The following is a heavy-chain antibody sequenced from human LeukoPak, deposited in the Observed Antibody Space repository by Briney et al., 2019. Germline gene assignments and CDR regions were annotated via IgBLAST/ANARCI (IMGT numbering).Heavy chain of an antibody. V-gene: IGHV2-5*01. D-gene: IGHD2-2*01. Sequence: SGPTLVKPTQTLTLTCTFSGFSLSTSGVGVGWIRQPPGKALEWLALIYLNDDKRYSPSLKSRLTITKDTSKNQVVLTMTNMDPVDTATYYCAHKQQIVPAAHPHYYYYYYMDVWGKGTTVTVSS. CDR2: IYLNDDK. CDR1: GFSLSTSGVG. J-gene: IGHJ6*03. CDR3: AHKQQIVPAAHPHYYYYYYMDV.